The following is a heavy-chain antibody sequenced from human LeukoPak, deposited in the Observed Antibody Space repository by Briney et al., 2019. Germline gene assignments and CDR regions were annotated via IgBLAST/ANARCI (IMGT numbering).Heavy chain of an antibody. D-gene: IGHD3-22*01. Sequence: SETLSLTCAVYGGSFSGYYWSWIRQPAGKGLEWIGRIYTSGSTNYNPSLKSRVIMSVDTSKNQFSLKLSSVTAADTAVYYCARDRVESSGYYYYYGMDVWGQGTTVTVSS. V-gene: IGHV4-4*07. CDR1: GGSFSGYY. CDR3: ARDRVESSGYYYYYGMDV. CDR2: IYTSGST. J-gene: IGHJ6*02.